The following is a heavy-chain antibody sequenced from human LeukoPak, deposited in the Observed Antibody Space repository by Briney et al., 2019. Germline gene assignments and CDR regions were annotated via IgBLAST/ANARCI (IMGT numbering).Heavy chain of an antibody. J-gene: IGHJ4*02. CDR2: FDPEDGET. Sequence: ASVKVSCKVSGYTLTELSMHWVRQAPGKGLEWMGGFDPEDGETIYAQKFQGRVTMTEDTSTDTAYMELCSLRSEDTAVYYCATEVVQQQLLDYFDYWGQGTLVTVSS. CDR1: GYTLTELS. D-gene: IGHD6-13*01. CDR3: ATEVVQQQLLDYFDY. V-gene: IGHV1-24*01.